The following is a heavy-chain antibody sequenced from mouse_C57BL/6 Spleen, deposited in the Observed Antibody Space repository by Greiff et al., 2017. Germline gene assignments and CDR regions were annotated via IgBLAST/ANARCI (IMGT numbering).Heavy chain of an antibody. CDR2: INPGSGGT. CDR3: AREFGYYGSSYGNYFDY. Sequence: QVQLQQSGAELVRPGTSVKVSCKASGYAFTNYLIEWVKQRPGQGLEWIGVINPGSGGTNYNEKFKGKATLTTDKSSSTAYMQLSSLTSEDSAVYFCAREFGYYGSSYGNYFDYWGQGTTLTVSS. CDR1: GYAFTNYL. J-gene: IGHJ2*01. V-gene: IGHV1-54*01. D-gene: IGHD1-1*01.